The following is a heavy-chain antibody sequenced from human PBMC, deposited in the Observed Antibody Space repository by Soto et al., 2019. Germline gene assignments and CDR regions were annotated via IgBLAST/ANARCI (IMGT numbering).Heavy chain of an antibody. Sequence: PGGSLRLSCAASGFTFSSYAMSWVRQAPGKGLEWVSAISGSGGSTYYADSVKGRFTISRDESKNTLYLQMNSLRAEDTAVYYCAKGPGRYSSDDAEYFQYWGQGTLVTVSS. J-gene: IGHJ1*01. CDR2: ISGSGGST. D-gene: IGHD3-10*01. V-gene: IGHV3-23*01. CDR1: GFTFSSYA. CDR3: AKGPGRYSSDDAEYFQY.